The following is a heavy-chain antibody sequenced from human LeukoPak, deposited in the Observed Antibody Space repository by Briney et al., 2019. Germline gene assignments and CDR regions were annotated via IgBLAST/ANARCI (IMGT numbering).Heavy chain of an antibody. D-gene: IGHD2-2*01. CDR3: ARNSRYCSSTSSYNWFDP. CDR1: GYTFTSYG. V-gene: IGHV1-18*01. Sequence: GASVKVSCKASGYTFTSYGISWVRQAPGQAPEWMGWISAYNGNTHYAQKLQGGVTMTTDTSTSTAYMELRSPRSDDTAVYYCARNSRYCSSTSSYNWFDPWGHGNLVTLSS. J-gene: IGHJ5*02. CDR2: ISAYNGNT.